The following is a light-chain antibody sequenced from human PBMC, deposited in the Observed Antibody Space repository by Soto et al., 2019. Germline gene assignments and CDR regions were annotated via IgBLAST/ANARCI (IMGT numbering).Light chain of an antibody. Sequence: QPVLAQPASVSGSPGQSITISCTGSSSDVGAYKYVSWYQFHPGKAPKLMIYDVSNRPSGVSNRFSGSKSGNTASLTISGLQAEDEADYYCSSYPTSYFPVIYGGGTKLTVL. J-gene: IGLJ2*01. CDR3: SSYPTSYFPVI. CDR2: DVS. V-gene: IGLV2-14*03. CDR1: SSDVGAYKY.